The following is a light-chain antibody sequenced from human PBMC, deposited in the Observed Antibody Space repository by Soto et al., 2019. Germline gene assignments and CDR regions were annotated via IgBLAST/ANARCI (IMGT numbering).Light chain of an antibody. V-gene: IGKV3-15*01. CDR2: GAS. CDR3: QQYNNLPT. J-gene: IGKJ5*01. CDR1: QSVSSD. Sequence: EIVMTQSPATLSVSPGERATLSCRASQSVSSDLAWYQQKDGQAPRLLIYGASTRATGIPARFSGSGSGTEFTLTISSLQSEDFAVYYCQQYNNLPTFGQGTRLEIK.